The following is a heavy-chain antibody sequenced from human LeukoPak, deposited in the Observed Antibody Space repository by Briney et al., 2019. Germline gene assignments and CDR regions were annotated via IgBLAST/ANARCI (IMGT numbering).Heavy chain of an antibody. CDR2: ISPGDSDT. CDR3: ARRYGSGSYMDY. V-gene: IGHV5-51*01. CDR1: GYSFTSCW. J-gene: IGHJ4*02. Sequence: GESLKISCKASGYSFTSCWIGWVRQMPGKGLEWMGIISPGDSDTRYSPSFQGQVTISADKTITTAYLQWSSLKASDTAMYYCARRYGSGSYMDYWGQGTLVTVSS. D-gene: IGHD3-10*01.